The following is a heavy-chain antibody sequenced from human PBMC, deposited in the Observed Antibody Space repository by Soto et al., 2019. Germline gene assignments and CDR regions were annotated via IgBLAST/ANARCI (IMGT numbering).Heavy chain of an antibody. J-gene: IGHJ4*02. Sequence: GGSLRLSCAASGFTFTRYSMNWVRQAPGKGLEWVSSISSTTNYIYYGDSMKGRCTISRDNAKNSLYLEMNSLRAEDTAVYYCARESEDLTSNFDYWGQGTLVTV. CDR1: GFTFTRYS. CDR2: ISSTTNYI. CDR3: ARESEDLTSNFDY. V-gene: IGHV3-21*06.